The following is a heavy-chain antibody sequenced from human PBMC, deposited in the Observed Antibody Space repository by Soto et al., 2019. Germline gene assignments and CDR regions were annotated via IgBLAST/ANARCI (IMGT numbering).Heavy chain of an antibody. Sequence: GGSLRLSCVASGFTFNTYWMSWIRQAPGKGLEWVANIKEDGSDKYYVDSVKGRFTISRDNAKNLLYLQMNSLGAGDTAMYYCARFTRGSSGDYWGQGTLVTVSS. CDR3: ARFTRGSSGDY. D-gene: IGHD6-25*01. CDR2: IKEDGSDK. CDR1: GFTFNTYW. V-gene: IGHV3-7*01. J-gene: IGHJ4*02.